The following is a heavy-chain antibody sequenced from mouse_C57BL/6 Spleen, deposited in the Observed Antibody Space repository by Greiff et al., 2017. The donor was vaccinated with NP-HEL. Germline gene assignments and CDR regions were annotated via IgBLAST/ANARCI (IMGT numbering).Heavy chain of an antibody. D-gene: IGHD4-1*01. V-gene: IGHV1-76*01. J-gene: IGHJ4*01. CDR2: IYPGSGNT. Sequence: VQLHQSGAELVRPGASVKLSCKASGYTFTDYYINWVKQRPGQGLEWIARIYPGSGNTYYNEKFKGKATLTAEKSSSTAYMQLSSLTSEDSAVYFCAREAGAMDYWGQGTSVTVSS. CDR1: GYTFTDYY. CDR3: AREAGAMDY.